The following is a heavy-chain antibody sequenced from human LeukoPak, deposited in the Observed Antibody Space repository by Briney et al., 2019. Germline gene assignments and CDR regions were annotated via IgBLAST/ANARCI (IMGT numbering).Heavy chain of an antibody. CDR3: ARVSYCSSASCYQYFDY. D-gene: IGHD2-2*01. Sequence: PSQTLSLTCTVSGVSISGGYYWTWIRQHPGEGLEWIGYIYYSGNIYYNPSLKSRVTISVDTSKNQFSLKLSSVTAADTAVYYCARVSYCSSASCYQYFDYWGQGTLVTVSS. CDR1: GVSISGGYY. CDR2: IYYSGNI. V-gene: IGHV4-31*03. J-gene: IGHJ4*02.